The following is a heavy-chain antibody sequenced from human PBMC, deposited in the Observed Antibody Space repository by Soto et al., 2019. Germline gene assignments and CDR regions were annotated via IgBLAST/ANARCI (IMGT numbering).Heavy chain of an antibody. CDR1: GFTFSSYD. CDR2: IGTAGDT. CDR3: AREGGTGAFDI. Sequence: GGSLRLSCAASGFTFSSYDMHWVRQATGKGLEWVSAIGTAGDTYYPGSVKGRFTISRENAKNSLYLQMNSLRAEDTAVYYCAREGGTGAFDIWGQGTMVTVSS. D-gene: IGHD1-1*01. V-gene: IGHV3-13*01. J-gene: IGHJ3*02.